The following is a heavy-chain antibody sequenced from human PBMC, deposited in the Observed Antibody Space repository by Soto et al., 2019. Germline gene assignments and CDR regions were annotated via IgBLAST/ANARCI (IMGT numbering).Heavy chain of an antibody. J-gene: IGHJ4*02. Sequence: QVQLVESGGGVVQPGGSLRLSCAASGFTFSNYGILWVRQAPGKGLESVSVIWYDGSNKYYADSVKGRFTISRDNSKNTLYLQMSSLRTEDTAVYYCAKSAGKGGLAAPIDYWGQGTLVIVSS. D-gene: IGHD6-13*01. CDR1: GFTFSNYG. V-gene: IGHV3-33*06. CDR3: AKSAGKGGLAAPIDY. CDR2: IWYDGSNK.